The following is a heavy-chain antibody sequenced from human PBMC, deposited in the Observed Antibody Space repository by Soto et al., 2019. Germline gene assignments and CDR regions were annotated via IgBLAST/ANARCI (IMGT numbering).Heavy chain of an antibody. J-gene: IGHJ4*02. CDR3: ASTSGSYYYFDY. D-gene: IGHD1-26*01. Sequence: SLRLSCAASGFTFSSYAMHWVRQAPGKGLEWVAVISYDGSNKYYADSVKGRFTISRDNSKNTLYLQMNSLRAEDTAVYYCASTSGSYYYFDYWGQGTLVTVSS. V-gene: IGHV3-30-3*01. CDR2: ISYDGSNK. CDR1: GFTFSSYA.